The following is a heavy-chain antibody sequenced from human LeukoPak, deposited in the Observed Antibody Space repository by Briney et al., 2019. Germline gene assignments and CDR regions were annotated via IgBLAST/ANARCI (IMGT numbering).Heavy chain of an antibody. V-gene: IGHV3-74*01. Sequence: GGSLRLSCAASGFTFSSYWMHWVRQAPGKGLVWVSLINSDGSSTSHADSVKGRFTISRDNAKNTLYLQMNSLRAEDTAVYYCARDESTMVRGVIILYYFDYWGQGTLVTVSS. CDR1: GFTFSSYW. CDR2: INSDGSST. J-gene: IGHJ4*02. D-gene: IGHD3-10*01. CDR3: ARDESTMVRGVIILYYFDY.